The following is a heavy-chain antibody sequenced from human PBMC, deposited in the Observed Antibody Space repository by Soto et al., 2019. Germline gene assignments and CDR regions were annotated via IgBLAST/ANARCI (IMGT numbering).Heavy chain of an antibody. J-gene: IGHJ4*02. Sequence: ASVKVSCKASGYTFTSYGISWVRQAPGQGLEWMGWISAYNGNTNYAQKLQGRVTMTTDTSTSTAYMELRSLRSDDTAVYYCASSGYSSGCYDNNFAYCGQGTLVPVSS. D-gene: IGHD6-19*01. V-gene: IGHV1-18*01. CDR3: ASSGYSSGCYDNNFAY. CDR2: ISAYNGNT. CDR1: GYTFTSYG.